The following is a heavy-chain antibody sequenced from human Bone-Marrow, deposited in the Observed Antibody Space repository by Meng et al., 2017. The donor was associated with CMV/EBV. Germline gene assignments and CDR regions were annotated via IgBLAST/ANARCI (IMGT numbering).Heavy chain of an antibody. V-gene: IGHV3-53*01. CDR2: IYSGGST. Sequence: GGSLRLSCAASGFTVSSNYMSWVRQAPGKGLEWVSVIYSGGSTYYADSVKGRFTISRDNSKNTLYLQMNSLRAEDTAVYYCASSKYYDFWSGYYRFDYYGMDVWGQGTTVTVSS. J-gene: IGHJ6*02. CDR1: GFTVSSNY. D-gene: IGHD3-3*01. CDR3: ASSKYYDFWSGYYRFDYYGMDV.